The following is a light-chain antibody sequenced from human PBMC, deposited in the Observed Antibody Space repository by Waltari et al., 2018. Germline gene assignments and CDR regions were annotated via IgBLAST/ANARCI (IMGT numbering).Light chain of an antibody. J-gene: IGLJ3*02. CDR3: ASWDDSLNGHWV. V-gene: IGLV1-44*01. Sequence: QSVLTQPPSASGTPGQRVTISCSGSASNIGGNLVNWYKQLPGKASKLLLYRSDQRPSVVPDRVSGSKTGTSASLAISGLQSDDEADYFCASWDDSLNGHWVFGGGTKVTVL. CDR2: RSD. CDR1: ASNIGGNL.